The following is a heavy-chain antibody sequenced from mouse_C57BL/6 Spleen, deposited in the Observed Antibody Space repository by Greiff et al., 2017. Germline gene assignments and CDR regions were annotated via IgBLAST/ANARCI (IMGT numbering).Heavy chain of an antibody. CDR3: ARSVGYYAMDY. V-gene: IGHV1-72*01. CDR2: IDPNSGGT. CDR1: GYTFTSYW. J-gene: IGHJ4*01. Sequence: QVQLQQPGAELVKPGASVKLSCKASGYTFTSYWMHWVKPRPGRGLEWLGRIDPNSGGTTYNEKFKSKATLTVDKPSSTAYMQLSSLTSEDSAVYYCARSVGYYAMDYWGQGTSVTVAS.